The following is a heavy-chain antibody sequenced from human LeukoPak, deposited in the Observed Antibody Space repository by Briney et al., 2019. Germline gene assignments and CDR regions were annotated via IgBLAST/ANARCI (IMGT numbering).Heavy chain of an antibody. CDR3: ARGDLPVHFDY. CDR2: ISSSSSYI. D-gene: IGHD5/OR15-5a*01. J-gene: IGHJ4*02. V-gene: IGHV3-21*04. CDR1: GFKFSSYS. Sequence: GGSLRLSCAASGFKFSSYSMKWVRQAPGKGLEWVSFISSSSSYIYYADSLKGRFTISRDNAKNSLYLQMNSLRAEDTALYYCARGDLPVHFDYWGQGTLVTVSS.